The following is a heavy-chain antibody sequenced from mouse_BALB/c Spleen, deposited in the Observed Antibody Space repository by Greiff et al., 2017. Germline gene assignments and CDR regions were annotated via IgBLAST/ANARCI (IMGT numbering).Heavy chain of an antibody. CDR3: TRMAYRYDPHFDY. Sequence: EVQLQESGTVLARPGASVKMSCKASGYSFTSYWMHWVKQRPGQGLEWIGAIYPGNSDTSYNQKFKGKAKLTAVTSASTAYMELSSLTNEDSAVYYCTRMAYRYDPHFDYWGQGTTLTVSS. J-gene: IGHJ2*01. CDR1: GYSFTSYW. V-gene: IGHV1-5*01. D-gene: IGHD2-14*01. CDR2: IYPGNSDT.